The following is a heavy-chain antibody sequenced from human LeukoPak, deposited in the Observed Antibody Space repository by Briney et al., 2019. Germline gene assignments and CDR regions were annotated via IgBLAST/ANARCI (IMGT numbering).Heavy chain of an antibody. V-gene: IGHV3-23*01. J-gene: IGHJ4*02. Sequence: PGGSMRLSCAASGFTFSNYAMSWVSQAPGKGLEWVSAITGGGSDIYYADSMKGRFTISRDNSKNTLYLQVNSLRAKDTAVDYGVKWGDDGVLTVYYVSDYWGQGTLVTVSS. CDR3: VKWGDDGVLTVYYVSDY. D-gene: IGHD3-9*01. CDR1: GFTFSNYA. CDR2: ITGGGSDI.